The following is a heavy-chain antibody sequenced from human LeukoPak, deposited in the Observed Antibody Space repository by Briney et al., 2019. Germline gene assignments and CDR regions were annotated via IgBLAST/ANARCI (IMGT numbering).Heavy chain of an antibody. CDR3: ATDAATTRYYFDY. D-gene: IGHD4-17*01. V-gene: IGHV1-2*02. J-gene: IGHJ4*02. CDR1: GYTFTGYY. Sequence: XSVKVSCKASGYTFTGYYMHWVRQAPGQGLEWMGWINPNSGGTNYAQKFQGRVTMTRDTSISTAYMELSRLRSDDTAVYYCATDAATTRYYFDYWGQGTLVTVSS. CDR2: INPNSGGT.